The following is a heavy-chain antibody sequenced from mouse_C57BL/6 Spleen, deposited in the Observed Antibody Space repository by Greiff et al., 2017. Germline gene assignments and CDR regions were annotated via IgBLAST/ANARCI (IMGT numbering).Heavy chain of an antibody. V-gene: IGHV1-54*01. CDR2: INPGGGGT. D-gene: IGHD1-1*01. CDR3: ARFTTLVLDY. J-gene: IGHJ2*01. CDR1: GYAFTNYL. Sequence: QVQLQQSGAELVRPGTSVKVSCKASGYAFTNYLIEWVKQRPGQGLEWIGVINPGGGGTNYNEKFKGKATLTADKSSSTAYMQLSSLTSEDSAVYFCARFTTLVLDYWGQGTTLTVSS.